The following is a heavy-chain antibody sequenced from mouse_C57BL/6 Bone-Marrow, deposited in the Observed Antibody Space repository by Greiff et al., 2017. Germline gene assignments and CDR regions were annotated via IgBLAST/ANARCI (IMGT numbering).Heavy chain of an antibody. J-gene: IGHJ4*01. CDR2: IDPENGDT. V-gene: IGHV14-4*01. CDR3: TQAYYSNYPY. D-gene: IGHD2-5*01. CDR1: GFNIKDDY. Sequence: VPLPQSGAELVRPGASVQLSCTASGFNIKDDYMHWVKQRPEQGLEWIGWIDPENGDTAYASKFQGKATITADTSSNTAYLQLSSLTSEDTAVYYCTQAYYSNYPYWGQGTSVTVSS.